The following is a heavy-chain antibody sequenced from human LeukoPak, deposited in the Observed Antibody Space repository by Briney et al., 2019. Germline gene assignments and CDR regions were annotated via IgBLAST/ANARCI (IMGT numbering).Heavy chain of an antibody. CDR2: IYSGGST. CDR3: ARLDDSSGSPFDY. CDR1: GFTVSSNY. V-gene: IGHV3-53*01. D-gene: IGHD3-22*01. J-gene: IGHJ4*02. Sequence: GGSLRLSCAASGFTVSSNYMSWVRQAPGKGLEWVSVIYSGGSTYYADSVKGRFTISRDNSKNTLYLQMNSLRAEDTAVYYCARLDDSSGSPFDYWGQGTLVTVSS.